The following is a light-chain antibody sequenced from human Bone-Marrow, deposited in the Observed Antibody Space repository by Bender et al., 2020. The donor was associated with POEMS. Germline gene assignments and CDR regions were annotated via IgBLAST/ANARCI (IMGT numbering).Light chain of an antibody. J-gene: IGLJ3*02. CDR1: SSNIGAHA. V-gene: IGLV1-44*01. Sequence: QSVLTQPPSASGTPGQRVTISCSGGSSNIGAHAVNWYQHLPGTAPKLLIYRTNQRPSEVPDRFSGSRSGTSASLAISGLQSEDEADYYCAVWDDSLNGWVFGGGTKLTVL. CDR3: AVWDDSLNGWV. CDR2: RTN.